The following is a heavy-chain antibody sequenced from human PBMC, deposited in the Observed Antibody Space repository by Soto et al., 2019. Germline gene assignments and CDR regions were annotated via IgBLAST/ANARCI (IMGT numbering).Heavy chain of an antibody. CDR2: MNPNSGNT. Sequence: GASVKVSCKASGYTFTSYEINWVRQATGQGLEWMGWMNPNSGNTGYAQKFQGRVTMTRNTSISTAYMELSSLRSEDTAVYYCARGRGCSGGSCFRDAFDIWGQGTMVTVAS. D-gene: IGHD2-15*01. V-gene: IGHV1-8*01. J-gene: IGHJ3*02. CDR1: GYTFTSYE. CDR3: ARGRGCSGGSCFRDAFDI.